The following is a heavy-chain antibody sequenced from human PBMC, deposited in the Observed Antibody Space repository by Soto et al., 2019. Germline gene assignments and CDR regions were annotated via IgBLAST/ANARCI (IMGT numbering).Heavy chain of an antibody. Sequence: QITLKESGPTLVKPTQTLTLTCTFSGFSLSTSGVGVAWIRQPPGKALEWLALIYWDDDKRYRPSLESRLTITKDSSKYQVVLTMTNMDSVDTATYYCAYLPCSGGSCYSFSFSGMEVWGQGTTVTVSS. CDR3: AYLPCSGGSCYSFSFSGMEV. CDR1: GFSLSTSGVG. D-gene: IGHD2-15*01. V-gene: IGHV2-5*02. CDR2: IYWDDDK. J-gene: IGHJ6*02.